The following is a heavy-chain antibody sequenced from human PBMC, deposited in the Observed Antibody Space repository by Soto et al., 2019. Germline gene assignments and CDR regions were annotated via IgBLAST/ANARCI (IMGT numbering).Heavy chain of an antibody. CDR1: GFTFRDCG. D-gene: IGHD6-25*01. CDR3: VKAQSRGYWRTADY. CDR2: VTYEETEI. Sequence: QVQLVESGGGVVQPGRSLRLSCAASGFTFRDCGMNWVRQAPGKGLEWVAVVTYEETEIQYADSVRGRFTISRDNSKNMVYLQMDSLRVDDTAVYDCVKAQSRGYWRTADYWGEGTLINV. J-gene: IGHJ4*02. V-gene: IGHV3-30*18.